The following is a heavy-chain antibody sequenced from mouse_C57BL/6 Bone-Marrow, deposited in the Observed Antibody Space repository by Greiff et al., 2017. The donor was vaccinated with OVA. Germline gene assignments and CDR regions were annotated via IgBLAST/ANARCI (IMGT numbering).Heavy chain of an antibody. J-gene: IGHJ3*01. CDR3: ARSHDGYYFWFAY. Sequence: VQLKQSGAELVRPGTSVKVSCKASGYAFTNYLIEWVKQRPGQGLEWIGVINPGSGGTNYNEKFKGKATLTADKSSSTAYMQLSSLTSEDSAVYFCARSHDGYYFWFAYWGQGTLVTVSA. D-gene: IGHD2-3*01. CDR1: GYAFTNYL. CDR2: INPGSGGT. V-gene: IGHV1-54*01.